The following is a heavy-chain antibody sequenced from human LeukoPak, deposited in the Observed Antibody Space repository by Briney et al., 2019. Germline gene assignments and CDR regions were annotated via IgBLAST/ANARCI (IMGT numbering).Heavy chain of an antibody. CDR2: IYYSGRT. CDR1: GGSISSYY. V-gene: IGHV4-59*08. Sequence: SETLSLTCTVSGGSISSYYWSWIRQPPGKGLEWIGYIYYSGRTNYNPSLKSRVTISVDTSKNQFSLKLSSVTAADTAVYYCARLTNLVVVRAFDIWGQGAMVTVSS. D-gene: IGHD2-15*01. J-gene: IGHJ3*02. CDR3: ARLTNLVVVRAFDI.